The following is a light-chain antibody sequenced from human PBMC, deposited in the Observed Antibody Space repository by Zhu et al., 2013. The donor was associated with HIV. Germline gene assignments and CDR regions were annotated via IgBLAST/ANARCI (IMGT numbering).Light chain of an antibody. J-gene: IGKJ1*01. CDR2: GAS. CDR1: QSVSSSY. V-gene: IGKV3-15*01. CDR3: QQYNNWPPWT. Sequence: EIVLTQSPGTLSLSPGERATLSCRASQSVSSSYLAWYQQKPGQAPRLLIYGASTRATGIPARFSGSGSGIEFTLTISSLQSEDFAVYYCQQYNNWPPWTFGQGTKVEIK.